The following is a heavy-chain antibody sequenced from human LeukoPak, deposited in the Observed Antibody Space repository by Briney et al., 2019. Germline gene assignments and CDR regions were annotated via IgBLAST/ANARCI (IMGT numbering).Heavy chain of an antibody. Sequence: AGGSLRLSCAASGXTFSSYAMSWVRQAPGKGLEWVSAISGSGGSTYYADSVKGRFTISRDNSKNTLYLQMNSLRAEDTAVYYCAKDHTRVGKGILFDYWGQGILVTVSS. CDR1: GXTFSSYA. D-gene: IGHD7-27*01. V-gene: IGHV3-23*01. CDR2: ISGSGGST. J-gene: IGHJ4*02. CDR3: AKDHTRVGKGILFDY.